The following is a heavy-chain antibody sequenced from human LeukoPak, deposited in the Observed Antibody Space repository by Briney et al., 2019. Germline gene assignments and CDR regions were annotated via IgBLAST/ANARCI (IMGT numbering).Heavy chain of an antibody. V-gene: IGHV4-34*01. CDR1: GGSFSGYY. Sequence: SETLSLTCAVHGGSFSGYYWSWIRQPPGKGLEWIGEINHSGSTNYNPSLKSRVTISVDTSKNQFSLKLSSVTAADTAVYYCRSYGYEVDYWGQGTLVTVSS. CDR2: INHSGST. CDR3: RSYGYEVDY. J-gene: IGHJ4*02. D-gene: IGHD5-18*01.